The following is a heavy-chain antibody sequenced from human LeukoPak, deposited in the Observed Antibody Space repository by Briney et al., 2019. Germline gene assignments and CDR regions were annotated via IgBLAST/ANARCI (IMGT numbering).Heavy chain of an antibody. V-gene: IGHV1-8*03. CDR1: GYTFTSYD. Sequence: GASVKVSCKASGYTFTSYDINWVRQATGQGLEWMGWMNPNSGNTGYAQKFQGRVTITRNTSISTAYMELSSLRSEDTAVYYCARGPSTYYYDSSGYYYLSWGQGTLVTVSS. D-gene: IGHD3-22*01. CDR3: ARGPSTYYYDSSGYYYLS. J-gene: IGHJ4*02. CDR2: MNPNSGNT.